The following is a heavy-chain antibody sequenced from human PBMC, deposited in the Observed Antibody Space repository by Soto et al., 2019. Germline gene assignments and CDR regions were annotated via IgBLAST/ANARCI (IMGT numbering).Heavy chain of an antibody. CDR1: GYTFTSYY. J-gene: IGHJ4*02. V-gene: IGHV1-46*01. D-gene: IGHD3-22*01. Sequence: ASVKVSCKASGYTFTSYYMHWVRQAPGQGLEWMGIINPSGGSTSYAQKFQGRVTMTADASTSTVYMELSSLRSEDTAVYYCARVGPAHYYDSSGYYSPLDYWGQGTLVTVSS. CDR3: ARVGPAHYYDSSGYYSPLDY. CDR2: INPSGGST.